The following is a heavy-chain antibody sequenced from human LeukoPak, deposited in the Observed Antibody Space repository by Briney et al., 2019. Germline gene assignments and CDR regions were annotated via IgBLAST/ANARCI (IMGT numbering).Heavy chain of an antibody. Sequence: AGGSLRLSCAGSGFTFSSYSMNWVRQAPGKGLEWVSSISTSSSYIYYADSLKGRFTISRDNARNSLYLHMNSLRAEDTAVYYCARDRPYGGKGDFDYWGQGTLVTVSS. CDR3: ARDRPYGGKGDFDY. V-gene: IGHV3-21*01. CDR1: GFTFSSYS. D-gene: IGHD4-23*01. J-gene: IGHJ4*02. CDR2: ISTSSSYI.